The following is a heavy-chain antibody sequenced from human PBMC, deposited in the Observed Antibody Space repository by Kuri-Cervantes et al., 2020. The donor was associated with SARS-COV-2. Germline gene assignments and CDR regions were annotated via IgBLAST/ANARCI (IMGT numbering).Heavy chain of an antibody. CDR3: ARDTSPLGYCSSTNCYYDALDI. J-gene: IGHJ3*02. CDR2: IDQNGNKN. Sequence: GGSLRLSCAASGFTFSTYWMTWVRQAPGKGLEWVANIDQNGNKNYYVDSVRGRFTISRDNAKNSLYLQMNSLRVEDTAVYYYARDTSPLGYCSSTNCYYDALDIWGQGTTVTVSS. D-gene: IGHD2-2*01. V-gene: IGHV3-7*05. CDR1: GFTFSTYW.